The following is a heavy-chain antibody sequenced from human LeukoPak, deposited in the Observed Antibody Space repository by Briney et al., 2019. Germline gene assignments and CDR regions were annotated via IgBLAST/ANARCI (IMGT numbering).Heavy chain of an antibody. Sequence: ASVTLSCKASGYTFTIYDINLVRQAPGQGHEWMGWMNPNSGNTGYAQKFQGRVTMTRNTSISTAYMELSSLRSEDTAVYYCARGRVAGVDYWGQGTLVTVSS. CDR3: ARGRVAGVDY. V-gene: IGHV1-8*01. D-gene: IGHD6-19*01. CDR1: GYTFTIYD. J-gene: IGHJ4*02. CDR2: MNPNSGNT.